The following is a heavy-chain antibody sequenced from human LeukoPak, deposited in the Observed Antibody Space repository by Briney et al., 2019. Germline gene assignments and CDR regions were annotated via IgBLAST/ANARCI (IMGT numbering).Heavy chain of an antibody. CDR2: IGGSGGST. Sequence: GGSLRLSCAASGFTFYNYAMSWVRQAPGKGLEWVSHIGGSGGSTYYADSVKGRFTISRDNLKDTLYLRMNSLTADDTALYYCAKTFDSGDYAGFDSWGQGTPVTVSS. J-gene: IGHJ4*02. D-gene: IGHD4-17*01. CDR3: AKTFDSGDYAGFDS. V-gene: IGHV3-23*01. CDR1: GFTFYNYA.